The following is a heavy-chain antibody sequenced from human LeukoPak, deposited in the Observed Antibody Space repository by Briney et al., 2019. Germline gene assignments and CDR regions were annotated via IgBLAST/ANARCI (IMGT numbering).Heavy chain of an antibody. CDR3: ARGPDYFDC. CDR2: IYSGGNT. CDR1: GFSVSNNY. V-gene: IGHV3-66*01. J-gene: IGHJ4*02. Sequence: GGSLRLSCAASGFSVSNNYMDWVRQAPGKGLEWVSVIYSGGNTFYADSVKGRFTISRDNSKNTLYLQMNSLRAEDTAVYYCARGPDYFDCRGQGTLVTVSS.